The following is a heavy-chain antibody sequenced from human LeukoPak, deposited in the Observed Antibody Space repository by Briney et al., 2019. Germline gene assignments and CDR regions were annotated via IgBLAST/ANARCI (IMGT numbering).Heavy chain of an antibody. CDR2: ISYDGSNK. CDR1: GFTFSSYG. CDR3: AREGPYSSSWFFDY. D-gene: IGHD6-13*01. Sequence: GGSLRLSCAASGFTFSSYGMHWVRQAPGKGLEWVAVISYDGSNKYYADSVKGRFTISRDNSKNTLYLQMNSLRAEDTAVYYCAREGPYSSSWFFDYWGQGTLVTVSS. J-gene: IGHJ4*02. V-gene: IGHV3-30*03.